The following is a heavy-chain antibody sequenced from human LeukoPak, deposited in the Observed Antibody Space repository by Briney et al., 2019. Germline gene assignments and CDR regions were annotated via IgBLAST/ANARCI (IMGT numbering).Heavy chain of an antibody. V-gene: IGHV4-30-2*02. CDR3: ASTGYSSGWRFDY. J-gene: IGHJ4*02. CDR1: GGSISSGGYS. D-gene: IGHD6-19*01. Sequence: SETLSLTCAVSGGSISSGGYSWSWIRQPPGKGLEWIGYIYHSGSTYYNPSLKSRVTISVDTSKNQFSLKLSSVTAADTAVYYCASTGYSSGWRFDYWGQGTLVTVSS. CDR2: IYHSGST.